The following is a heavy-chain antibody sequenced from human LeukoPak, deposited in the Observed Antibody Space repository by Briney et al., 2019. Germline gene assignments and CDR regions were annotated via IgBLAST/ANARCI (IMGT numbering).Heavy chain of an antibody. CDR3: ARGVTQWAY. V-gene: IGHV3-48*03. D-gene: IGHD2-21*02. Sequence: GGSLRLSCAASGFTFSSYEMNWVRQAPGKGLEWISYISTSGTPIYYADSVKGRFTISRDNAKNSLYLQMNSLRAEDTAVYHCARGVTQWAYWGQGTLVTVSS. CDR2: ISTSGTPI. CDR1: GFTFSSYE. J-gene: IGHJ4*02.